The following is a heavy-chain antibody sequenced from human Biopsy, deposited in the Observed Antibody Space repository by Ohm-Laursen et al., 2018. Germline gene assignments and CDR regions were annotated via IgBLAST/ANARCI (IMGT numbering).Heavy chain of an antibody. CDR2: ISDDGTNK. CDR1: GFTFSSYG. CDR3: ARDERDMATFDY. Sequence: SLRLSCAASGFTFSSYGIHWIRQAPGKGLEWVAAISDDGTNKIYADSVMGRFTISRENSMNTLYLQMNSLRVEDTAVYYCARDERDMATFDYWGQGTLVTVSS. D-gene: IGHD5-24*01. J-gene: IGHJ4*02. V-gene: IGHV3-33*01.